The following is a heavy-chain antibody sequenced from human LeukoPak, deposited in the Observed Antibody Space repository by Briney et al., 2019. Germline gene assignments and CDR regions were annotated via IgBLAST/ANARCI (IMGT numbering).Heavy chain of an antibody. D-gene: IGHD5-18*01. CDR2: MYYTGSH. Sequence: SDTLSLTCTVSGGSMSNYYWNWIRQPPGKGLEWIGYMYYTGSHKYNPSLNSPIPKSVDTSKGQISLKLTSVTTADTAVYYCATNLPGYSYGYWVAWGQGTLVTVSS. V-gene: IGHV4-59*07. J-gene: IGHJ5*02. CDR1: GGSMSNYY. CDR3: ATNLPGYSYGYWVA.